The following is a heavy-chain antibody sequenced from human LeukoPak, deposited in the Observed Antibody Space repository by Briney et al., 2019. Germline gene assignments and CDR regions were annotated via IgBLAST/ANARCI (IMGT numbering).Heavy chain of an antibody. V-gene: IGHV3-30*18. Sequence: GGSLRLTCAASGFTFSSYGMHWVRQAPGTGLEWVAVISYDGSNKYYADSVKGRFTISRDNSKNTLYLQMNSLRAEDTAVYYCAKDCSSTSCAWGQGTLVTVSS. CDR3: AKDCSSTSCA. CDR2: ISYDGSNK. J-gene: IGHJ5*02. CDR1: GFTFSSYG. D-gene: IGHD2-2*01.